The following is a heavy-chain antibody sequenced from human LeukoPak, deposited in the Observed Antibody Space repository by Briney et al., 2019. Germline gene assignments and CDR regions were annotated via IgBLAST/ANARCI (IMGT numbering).Heavy chain of an antibody. CDR3: ARSSAMTYNGPRDY. Sequence: GESLKISCKGSGYSFTRYWIGWVRQMPGKGLEWIGIIYPGDSDTRYSQSFQGQVTISADKSISTAFLQWSSLQASDTAMYYCARSSAMTYNGPRDYWGQGTLVTVSS. D-gene: IGHD3-10*01. CDR1: GYSFTRYW. CDR2: IYPGDSDT. J-gene: IGHJ4*02. V-gene: IGHV5-51*01.